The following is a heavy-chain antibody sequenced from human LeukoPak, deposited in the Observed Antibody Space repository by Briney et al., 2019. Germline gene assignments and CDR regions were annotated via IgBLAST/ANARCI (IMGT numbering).Heavy chain of an antibody. Sequence: SETLSLTCTVSGGSISSYYWSWIRQPPGKGLEWIGYIYYSGSTNYNPSLKSRVTISVDTSKNQFSLKLRSVPAADTAVYYCARAGSGYSYGYYFEYWGPGTPVTVS. CDR3: ARAGSGYSYGYYFEY. J-gene: IGHJ4*02. CDR2: IYYSGST. CDR1: GGSISSYY. D-gene: IGHD5-18*01. V-gene: IGHV4-59*01.